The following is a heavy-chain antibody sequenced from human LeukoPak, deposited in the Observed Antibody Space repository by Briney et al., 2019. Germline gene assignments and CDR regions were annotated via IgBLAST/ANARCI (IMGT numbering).Heavy chain of an antibody. CDR3: ARSYGGYVLDE. V-gene: IGHV4-59*02. D-gene: IGHD5-12*01. J-gene: IGHJ1*01. CDR1: GGSVSSLY. Sequence: SETLSLTCLVSGGSVSSLYWHWIRQSPEKGLEWVGYAYSTGGAKYNPSLKNRVTMSFDTPKNQFSLKLTSVTAADTAVYFCARSYGGYVLDEWGQGTLAVVSS. CDR2: AYSTGGA.